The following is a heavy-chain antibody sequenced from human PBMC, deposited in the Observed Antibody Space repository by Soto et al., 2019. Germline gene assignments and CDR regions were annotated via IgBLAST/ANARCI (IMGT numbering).Heavy chain of an antibody. CDR3: ARSYYYDSSGYYYPLVY. V-gene: IGHV1-18*01. CDR1: GYTFTSYG. J-gene: IGHJ4*02. D-gene: IGHD3-22*01. CDR2: ISAYNGNT. Sequence: ASVKVSCNASGYTFTSYGISLVRQAPGQGLEWMGWISAYNGNTNYAQKLQGRVTMTTDTSTSTAYMELRSLRSDDTAVYYCARSYYYDSSGYYYPLVYWGQGTLVTVSS.